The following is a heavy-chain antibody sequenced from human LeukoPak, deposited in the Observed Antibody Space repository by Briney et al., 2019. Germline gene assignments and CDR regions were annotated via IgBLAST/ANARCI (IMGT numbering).Heavy chain of an antibody. V-gene: IGHV3-23*01. D-gene: IGHD1-26*01. J-gene: IGHJ4*02. Sequence: GGSLRLSCVASGFTFSSFAMSWVRQAPGKGLEWVSSIGGSGVNTYYADSLKGRFSISRDNSQNTLYLQMGSLRVEDTAIFYCAKVRSATGMTTTYFDYWGQGTLVTVSS. CDR1: GFTFSSFA. CDR2: IGGSGVNT. CDR3: AKVRSATGMTTTYFDY.